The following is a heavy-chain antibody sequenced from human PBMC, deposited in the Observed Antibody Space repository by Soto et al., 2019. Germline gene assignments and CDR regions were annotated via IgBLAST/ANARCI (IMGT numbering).Heavy chain of an antibody. D-gene: IGHD3-22*01. CDR2: IKSKTDGGTT. Sequence: GGSLRLSCVASGFTFNNAWMNWVRQAPGKGLEWVGRIKSKTDGGTTDYAALVKGRFTISRDDSRTTLYLQMNGLKTEDTAVYYCTTAENYYDSSSFDYWGQGTLVTVSS. CDR3: TTAENYYDSSSFDY. V-gene: IGHV3-15*01. J-gene: IGHJ4*02. CDR1: GFTFNNAW.